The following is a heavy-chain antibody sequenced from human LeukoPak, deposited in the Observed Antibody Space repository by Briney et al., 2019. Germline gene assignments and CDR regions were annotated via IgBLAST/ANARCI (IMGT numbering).Heavy chain of an antibody. D-gene: IGHD5-24*01. Sequence: SETLSLTCTVSGGSISSSSYYWGWIRQPPGKGLEWIGSIYYSGSTYYNPSLKSRVTISVDTSKNQFSLKLSSVTAADTAVYYCARGEIEYFDYWGQGTLVTASS. CDR3: ARGEIEYFDY. CDR1: GGSISSSSYY. CDR2: IYYSGST. V-gene: IGHV4-39*07. J-gene: IGHJ4*02.